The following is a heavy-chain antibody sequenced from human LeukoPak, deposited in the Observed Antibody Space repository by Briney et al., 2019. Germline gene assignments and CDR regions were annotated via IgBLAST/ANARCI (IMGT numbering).Heavy chain of an antibody. V-gene: IGHV4-59*01. Sequence: SETLSLTCTVSGGSISSYYWSWIRQPPGKGLEWIGYVFHSGSTNYNPSLKSRVTISVDTSKNQFSLKLSSVTAADAAVYSCARATVTTYFDYWGQGTLVAVSS. J-gene: IGHJ4*02. CDR2: VFHSGST. CDR1: GGSISSYY. CDR3: ARATVTTYFDY. D-gene: IGHD4-17*01.